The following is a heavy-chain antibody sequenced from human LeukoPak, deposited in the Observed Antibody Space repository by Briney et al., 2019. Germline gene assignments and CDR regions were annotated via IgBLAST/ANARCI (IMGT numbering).Heavy chain of an antibody. J-gene: IGHJ3*02. CDR3: VREASGGTKGVSGTFDI. CDR2: IKQDGTEK. Sequence: PGGSLRLSCGASGFSFTTYWMAWVRQAPGKGLEWVANIKQDGTEKYYVDSVKGRFTISRDNAKNSLYLQMNSLRAEDTAVYHCVREASGGTKGVSGTFDIWGQGTLVTVSS. D-gene: IGHD6-13*01. V-gene: IGHV3-7*01. CDR1: GFSFTTYW.